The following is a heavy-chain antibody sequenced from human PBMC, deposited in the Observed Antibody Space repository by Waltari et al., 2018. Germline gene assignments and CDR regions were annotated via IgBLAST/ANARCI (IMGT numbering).Heavy chain of an antibody. D-gene: IGHD3-10*01. CDR2: IWYDGSNK. Sequence: QVQLVESGGGVVQPGRSLRLSCAASGFTFSSSGMHWVRQAPGKGLEWVAVIWYDGSNKYYADSVKGRFTISRDNSKDTLYLQMNSLRAEDTAMYYCRRVRGVIFGYWGQGTLVTVSS. J-gene: IGHJ4*02. V-gene: IGHV3-33*08. CDR1: GFTFSSSG. CDR3: RRVRGVIFGY.